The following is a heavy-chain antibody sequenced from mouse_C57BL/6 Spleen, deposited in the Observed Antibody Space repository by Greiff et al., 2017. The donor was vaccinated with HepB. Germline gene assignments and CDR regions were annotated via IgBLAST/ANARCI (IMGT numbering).Heavy chain of an antibody. D-gene: IGHD1-1*01. V-gene: IGHV1-55*01. Sequence: QVQLQQPGAELVKPGASVKMSCKASGYTFTSYWITWVKQRPGQGLEWIGDIYPGSGSTNYNEKFKSKATLTVDTSSRTAYMQLSSLTSEDSAVYYCARRIYYGSSYRAMDYWGQGTSVTVSS. CDR1: GYTFTSYW. CDR3: ARRIYYGSSYRAMDY. CDR2: IYPGSGST. J-gene: IGHJ4*01.